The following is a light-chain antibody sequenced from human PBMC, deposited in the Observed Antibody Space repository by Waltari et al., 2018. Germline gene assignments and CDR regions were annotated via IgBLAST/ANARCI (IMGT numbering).Light chain of an antibody. CDR1: SGSIASNS. V-gene: IGLV6-57*03. CDR2: ANN. Sequence: NFMLTPPHSVSESPGKTVTISCTRSSGSIASNSVQWYQRRPGSAPTAVTYANNQRVSGVPDRFSCFIDSPSNSASLTISGLKTEDEADYYCQSDDSTKHWVFGGGTKLTVL. J-gene: IGLJ3*02. CDR3: QSDDSTKHWV.